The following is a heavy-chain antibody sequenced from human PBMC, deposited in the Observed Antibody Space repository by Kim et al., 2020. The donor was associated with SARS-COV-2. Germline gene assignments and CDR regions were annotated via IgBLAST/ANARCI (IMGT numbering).Heavy chain of an antibody. CDR2: VRSTAYSYAT. V-gene: IGHV3-73*01. Sequence: GGSLRLSCAASGFTFSGSAMHWVRQASGKGLEWVGRVRSTAYSYATTYAASVKGRFTISRDDSKNTAYLQMNSLETEDTAVYYCTRQVGGDHFDYWGQGT. CDR1: GFTFSGSA. J-gene: IGHJ4*02. D-gene: IGHD3-10*01. CDR3: TRQVGGDHFDY.